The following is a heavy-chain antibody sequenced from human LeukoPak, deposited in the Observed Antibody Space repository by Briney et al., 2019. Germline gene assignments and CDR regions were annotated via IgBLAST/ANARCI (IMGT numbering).Heavy chain of an antibody. D-gene: IGHD2-15*01. CDR2: INHSGST. CDR1: GGSFSGYY. Sequence: SETLSLTCAVYGGSFSGYYWSWICQPPGKGLEWIGEINHSGSTNYNPSLKSRVTISVDTSKNQFSLKLSSVTAADTAVYYCARLSCSGGSCYPFFAFDIWGQGTMVTVSS. J-gene: IGHJ3*02. V-gene: IGHV4-34*01. CDR3: ARLSCSGGSCYPFFAFDI.